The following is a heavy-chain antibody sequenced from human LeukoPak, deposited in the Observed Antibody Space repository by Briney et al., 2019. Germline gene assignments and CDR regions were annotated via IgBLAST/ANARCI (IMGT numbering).Heavy chain of an antibody. CDR3: ARDQEYFSGTSCYPYLYDS. Sequence: SWTTNYNPSLQIRITISVNTSTNQFSLNLSSVTAADTAVYYCARDQEYFSGTSCYPYLYDSWGQGTLVTVSS. V-gene: IGHV4-4*08. J-gene: IGHJ5*01. D-gene: IGHD2-2*01. CDR2: SWTT.